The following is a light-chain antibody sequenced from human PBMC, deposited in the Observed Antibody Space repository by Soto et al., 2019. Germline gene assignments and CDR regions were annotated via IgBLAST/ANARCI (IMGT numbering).Light chain of an antibody. CDR1: QTIGSW. J-gene: IGKJ1*01. V-gene: IGKV1-5*03. CDR2: KAS. CDR3: QQYNSYST. Sequence: DIQMTQSPSSLSASVGDRVTITCRASQTIGSWLAWYQQKPREAPKLLIYKASILESGVPSRFSGSGSGTEFTLTIRSLQPEDFATYYCQQYNSYSTFGQGTKVDIK.